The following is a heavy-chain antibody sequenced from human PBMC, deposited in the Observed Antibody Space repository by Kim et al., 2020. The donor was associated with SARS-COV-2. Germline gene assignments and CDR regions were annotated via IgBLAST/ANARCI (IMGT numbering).Heavy chain of an antibody. CDR1: GFTFSSYA. V-gene: IGHV3-30-3*01. J-gene: IGHJ3*02. CDR2: ISYDGSNK. D-gene: IGHD6-19*01. CDR3: ARGAVAGSNAFDI. Sequence: GGSLRLSCAASGFTFSSYAMHWVRQAPGKGLEWVAVISYDGSNKYYADSVKGRFTISRDTSKNTLYLQMNSLRTDDTAVYYCARGAVAGSNAFDIWGQGTMVTVSS.